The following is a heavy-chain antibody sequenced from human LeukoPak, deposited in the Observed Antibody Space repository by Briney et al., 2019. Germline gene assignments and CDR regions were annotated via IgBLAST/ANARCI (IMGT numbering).Heavy chain of an antibody. Sequence: GESLRLSCAASGFTVSSNYMSWVRQAPGKGLEWVSVIYSGGSTYYADSVKGRFTISRDNSKNTLYLQMNSLRAEDTAVYYCARSPLWFGENYFDYWGQGTLVTVSS. CDR1: GFTVSSNY. CDR2: IYSGGST. CDR3: ARSPLWFGENYFDY. J-gene: IGHJ4*02. V-gene: IGHV3-53*01. D-gene: IGHD3-10*01.